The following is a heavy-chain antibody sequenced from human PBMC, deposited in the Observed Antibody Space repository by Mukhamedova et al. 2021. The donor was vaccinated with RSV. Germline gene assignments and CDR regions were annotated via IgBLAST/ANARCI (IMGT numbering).Heavy chain of an antibody. CDR2: ISGSGGST. Sequence: EWVSAISGSGGSTYYADSVKGRFTISRDNSKNTLYLQMNSLRAEDTAVYYWAKDNSSPYYYYYMDVWGKGTTVTVSS. D-gene: IGHD6-13*01. V-gene: IGHV3-23*01. J-gene: IGHJ6*03. CDR3: AKDNSSPYYYYYMDV.